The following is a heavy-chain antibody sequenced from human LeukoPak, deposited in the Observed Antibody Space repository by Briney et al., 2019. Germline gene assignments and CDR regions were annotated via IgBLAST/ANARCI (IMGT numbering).Heavy chain of an antibody. CDR2: INPNSGGT. D-gene: IGHD3-3*01. CDR3: AGTPLYYDFWSGYWPSGYYGMDV. CDR1: GYTFTGYY. V-gene: IGHV1-2*02. Sequence: ASVKVSCKASGYTFTGYYMHWVRQAPGQGLEWMGWINPNSGGTNYAQKFQGRVTMTRDTSISTAYMELSRLRSDDTAVYYCAGTPLYYDFWSGYWPSGYYGMDVWGQGTTVTVSS. J-gene: IGHJ6*02.